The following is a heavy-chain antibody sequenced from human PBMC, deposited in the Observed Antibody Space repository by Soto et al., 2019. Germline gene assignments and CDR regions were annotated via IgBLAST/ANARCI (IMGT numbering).Heavy chain of an antibody. CDR2: THYSGTS. CDR3: ARGPQWLRSDNWFDP. V-gene: IGHV4-59*02. J-gene: IGHJ5*02. CDR1: GGSVSGYY. D-gene: IGHD6-19*01. Sequence: QVQLQESGPGLVKPSETLSLTCTVSGGSVSGYYWSWIRQPPGKGLEWIGNTHYSGTSTYNPSLKSRVTISLDTSNNQYALRLTSVTAADTAGYYCARGPQWLRSDNWFDPWGQGTRVTVSS.